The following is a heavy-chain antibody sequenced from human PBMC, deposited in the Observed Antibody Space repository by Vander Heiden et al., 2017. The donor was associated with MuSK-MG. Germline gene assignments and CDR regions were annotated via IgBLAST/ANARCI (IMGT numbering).Heavy chain of an antibody. CDR2: INHSGST. CDR1: GGSFSGYY. Sequence: QVQLQQWGAGLLKPSETLPLTCAVYGGSFSGYYWRWIRQPPGKGLEWIGEINHSGSTNYNPSLKSRVTISVDTSKNQFSLKLSSVTAADTAVYYCARGRVHCSGGSCYYNYYYYYYMDVWGKGTTVTVSS. CDR3: ARGRVHCSGGSCYYNYYYYYYMDV. D-gene: IGHD2-15*01. V-gene: IGHV4-34*01. J-gene: IGHJ6*03.